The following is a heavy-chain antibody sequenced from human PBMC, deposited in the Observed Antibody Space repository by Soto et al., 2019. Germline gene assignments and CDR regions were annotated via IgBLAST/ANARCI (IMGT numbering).Heavy chain of an antibody. CDR1: GGSISSGDYY. CDR2: IYYSGST. CDR3: ARGSPYYYDSSGYWRSFDI. V-gene: IGHV4-30-4*01. J-gene: IGHJ3*02. Sequence: PSETLSLTCTVSGGSISSGDYYWSWIRQPPGKGLEWTGYIYYSGSTYYNPSLKSRVTISVDTSKNQFSLKLSSVTAADTAVYYCARGSPYYYDSSGYWRSFDIWGQGTMVTVSS. D-gene: IGHD3-22*01.